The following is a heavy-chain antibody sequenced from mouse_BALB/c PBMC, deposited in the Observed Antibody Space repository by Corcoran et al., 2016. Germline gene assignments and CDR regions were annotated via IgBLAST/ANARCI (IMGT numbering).Heavy chain of an antibody. CDR1: GFDFSRYW. CDR2: INPDSSTI. V-gene: IGHV4-1*02. Sequence: EVKLLESGGCLVQPGGSLKLSCAASGFDFSRYWMIWVRQAPGKGLEWIGEINPDSSTINYTPSLKDKFIISRDNAKNTLYLQMSKVRSEDTALYYCARGTYGNYRSYWGQGTLVTVSA. J-gene: IGHJ3*01. D-gene: IGHD2-10*02. CDR3: ARGTYGNYRSY.